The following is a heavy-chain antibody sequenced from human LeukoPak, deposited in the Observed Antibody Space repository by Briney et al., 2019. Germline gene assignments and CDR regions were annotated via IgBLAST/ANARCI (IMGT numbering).Heavy chain of an antibody. CDR3: ARVGTRGYIYGRFDY. J-gene: IGHJ4*02. Sequence: SETLSLTCTVSGASISNYYWSWIRQPPGKGLEWIGYIYYTGSTNYNPSLKSRVTMSVDTSKNQFSLKLTSATAADTAVYFCARVGTRGYIYGRFDYWGQGTLLTVSS. D-gene: IGHD5-18*01. V-gene: IGHV4-59*01. CDR2: IYYTGST. CDR1: GASISNYY.